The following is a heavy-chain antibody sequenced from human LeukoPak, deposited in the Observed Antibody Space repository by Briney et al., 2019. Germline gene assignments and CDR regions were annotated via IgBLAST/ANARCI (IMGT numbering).Heavy chain of an antibody. J-gene: IGHJ5*02. Sequence: GASVKVSCKASGGNFSIYELSWVRQAPGQGLQWLGRVIPILGITNYAEKFQGRVTITADKSTSTTYMELSSLRSGDTAVYFCARSSDYGDYSAWGQGTLVTVSS. CDR1: GGNFSIYE. CDR2: VIPILGIT. CDR3: ARSSDYGDYSA. V-gene: IGHV1-69*04. D-gene: IGHD4-17*01.